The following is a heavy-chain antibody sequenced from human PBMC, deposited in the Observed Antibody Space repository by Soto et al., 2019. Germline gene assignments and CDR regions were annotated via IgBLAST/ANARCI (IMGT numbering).Heavy chain of an antibody. CDR2: IGTLGDT. D-gene: IGHD3-10*01. Sequence: EAQLVESGGGLVQPGGSLRLSCAASGFTFRNYDMHWVRQATGKGLEWVSAIGTLGDTYYADSVKGRFTISREDGKNSLYLQMNSLGDGDTAVYFCARDGTYGSGRGPDWYFDLWGRGTLVTVSS. V-gene: IGHV3-13*04. CDR1: GFTFRNYD. CDR3: ARDGTYGSGRGPDWYFDL. J-gene: IGHJ2*01.